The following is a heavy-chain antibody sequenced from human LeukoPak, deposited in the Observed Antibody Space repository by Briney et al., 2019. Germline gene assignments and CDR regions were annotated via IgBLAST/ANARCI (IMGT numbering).Heavy chain of an antibody. D-gene: IGHD2-2*01. CDR1: GFTVSSNY. Sequence: GGSLRLSCAASGFTVSSNYMSWVRQAPGKGLEWVSVIYSGGTTYYADSVKGRFTMSRDNAKNSLYLQMNSLRAEDTAIYYCARETDSTLFDYWGQGTLVTVSS. CDR3: ARETDSTLFDY. J-gene: IGHJ4*02. CDR2: IYSGGTT. V-gene: IGHV3-53*01.